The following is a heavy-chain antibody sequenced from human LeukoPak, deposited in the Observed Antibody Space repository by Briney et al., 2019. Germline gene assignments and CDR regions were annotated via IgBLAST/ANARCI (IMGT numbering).Heavy chain of an antibody. D-gene: IGHD3-16*01. CDR2: IKHSGST. J-gene: IGHJ5*02. V-gene: IGHV4-34*01. Sequence: WETLSVTCTVSGGSISRYYWSWIRQPPGKGLEWIGEIKHSGSTNYNPSLKSRVTISVDTSKNQFSLKPSSVTAADTAVYYCARGPYDYVWGSYAPRWFDPWGQGTLVTVSS. CDR3: ARGPYDYVWGSYAPRWFDP. CDR1: GGSISRYY.